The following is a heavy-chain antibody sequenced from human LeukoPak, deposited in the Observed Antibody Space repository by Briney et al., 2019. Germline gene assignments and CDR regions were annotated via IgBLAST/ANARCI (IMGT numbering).Heavy chain of an antibody. V-gene: IGHV3-53*01. D-gene: IGHD2-15*01. Sequence: GGSLRLSCAASGFTFSSYSMNWVRQAPGKGLEWVSVIYSGGSTYYADSVKGRFTISRDNSKNTLYLQMNSLRAEDTAVYYCARYCSGGSCYSSRAGWFDPWGQGTLVTVSS. J-gene: IGHJ5*02. CDR3: ARYCSGGSCYSSRAGWFDP. CDR1: GFTFSSYS. CDR2: IYSGGST.